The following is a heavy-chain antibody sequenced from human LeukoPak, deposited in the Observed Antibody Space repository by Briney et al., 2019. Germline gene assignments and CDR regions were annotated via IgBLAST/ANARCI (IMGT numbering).Heavy chain of an antibody. CDR1: SSSSYY. CDR3: ARPSTGYSSSWYGLVAFDI. D-gene: IGHD6-13*01. J-gene: IGHJ3*02. CDR2: IYYSGST. Sequence: SSSSYYWGWIRQPPGKGLEWIGSIYYSGSTYYNPSLKSRVTISVDTSKNQFSLKLSSVTAADTAVYYCARPSTGYSSSWYGLVAFDIWGQGTMVTVSS. V-gene: IGHV4-39*01.